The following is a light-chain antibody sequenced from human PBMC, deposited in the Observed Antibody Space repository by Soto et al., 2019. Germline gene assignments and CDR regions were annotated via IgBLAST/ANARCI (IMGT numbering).Light chain of an antibody. CDR2: GAS. Sequence: EIVLTQSPGTLSFSPGERATLSCRASQSVSSSYLAWYQQKPGQAPRLLIYGASSRATGIPDRFSGSGSGTDFTLTISRLEPEDFAVYYCHQYVSSWTFGQGTKVDIK. CDR3: HQYVSSWT. V-gene: IGKV3-20*01. J-gene: IGKJ1*01. CDR1: QSVSSSY.